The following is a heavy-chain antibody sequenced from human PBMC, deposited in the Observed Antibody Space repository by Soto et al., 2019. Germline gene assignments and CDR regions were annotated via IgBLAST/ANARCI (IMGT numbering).Heavy chain of an antibody. D-gene: IGHD6-6*01. Sequence: QVQLVQSGAEVKKPGSSVKVSCKASGGTFSSYDISWVRQAPGQGLEGMGGIIPIFGTANYAQKFQGRVTITADESTSTAYMELSSLRTEDTAVYYCARDKTKDSSSSSYYYGMDVWGQGTTVTVSS. V-gene: IGHV1-69*01. CDR3: ARDKTKDSSSSSYYYGMDV. CDR1: GGTFSSYD. CDR2: IIPIFGTA. J-gene: IGHJ6*02.